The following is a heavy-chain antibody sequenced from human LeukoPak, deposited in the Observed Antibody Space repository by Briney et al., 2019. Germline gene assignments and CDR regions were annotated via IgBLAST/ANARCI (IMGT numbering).Heavy chain of an antibody. CDR2: INSDGSST. D-gene: IGHD2-15*01. CDR3: AREKDSTRDYFDY. Sequence: PGGSLRLSCAASGFTFEDYGMSWVRQAPGKGLVWVSRINSDGSSTSYADPVKGRFTISRDNAKNTLYLQMNSLRAADTAVYYCAREKDSTRDYFDYWGQGTLVTVSS. J-gene: IGHJ4*02. V-gene: IGHV3-74*01. CDR1: GFTFEDYG.